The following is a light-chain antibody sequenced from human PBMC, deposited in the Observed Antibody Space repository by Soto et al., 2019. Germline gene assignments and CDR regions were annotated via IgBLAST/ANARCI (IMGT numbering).Light chain of an antibody. V-gene: IGLV2-23*01. CDR3: CSYAGTGIV. CDR1: SSDVGSYNL. CDR2: EGS. Sequence: QSALTQPASVSGSPGQSITISCTRTSSDVGSYNLVSWYQRHPDQAPKLIIYEGSKRPSGVSNRFSGSKSGNTVSLTISGLQAEDEAEYYCCSYAGTGIVFGGGTQLTVL. J-gene: IGLJ2*01.